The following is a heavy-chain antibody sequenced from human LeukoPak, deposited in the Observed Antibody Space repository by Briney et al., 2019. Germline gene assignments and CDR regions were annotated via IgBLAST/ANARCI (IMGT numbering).Heavy chain of an antibody. D-gene: IGHD6-6*01. J-gene: IGHJ4*02. V-gene: IGHV3-23*01. CDR3: AKIALRAALDGLEY. CDR1: GFTFISYA. Sequence: PGGSLRLSCAASGFTFISYAMSWVRQAPGKGLEWVSAISGSGGSTYYADSVKGRFTISSDNSKNTLYLQLNRLRAEDTAVYYCAKIALRAALDGLEYWGQGTLVTVSS. CDR2: ISGSGGST.